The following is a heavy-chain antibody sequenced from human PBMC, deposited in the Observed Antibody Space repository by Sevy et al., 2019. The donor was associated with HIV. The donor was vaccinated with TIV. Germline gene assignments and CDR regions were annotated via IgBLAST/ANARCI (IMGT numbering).Heavy chain of an antibody. J-gene: IGHJ6*02. D-gene: IGHD2-2*01. CDR1: GFTFSSYS. Sequence: GGSLRLSCAASGFTFSSYSMNWVRQAPGKGLEWVSSISSSSSYIYYADSVKGRFTISRDNAKNSLYLQMNSLRAEDTAVYYCAKYCSSTSCYVDRVSYYGMDVWGQGTTVTVSS. V-gene: IGHV3-21*01. CDR3: AKYCSSTSCYVDRVSYYGMDV. CDR2: ISSSSSYI.